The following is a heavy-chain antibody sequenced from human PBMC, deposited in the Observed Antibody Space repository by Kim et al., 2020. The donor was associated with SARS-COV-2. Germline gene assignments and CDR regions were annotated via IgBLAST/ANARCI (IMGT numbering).Heavy chain of an antibody. Sequence: LKSRVTITVDTAKNQFSLKLSSVTAADTAVYYCARGLPPTSSSWYYFDYWGQGTLVTVSS. D-gene: IGHD6-13*01. CDR3: ARGLPPTSSSWYYFDY. V-gene: IGHV4-34*01. J-gene: IGHJ4*02.